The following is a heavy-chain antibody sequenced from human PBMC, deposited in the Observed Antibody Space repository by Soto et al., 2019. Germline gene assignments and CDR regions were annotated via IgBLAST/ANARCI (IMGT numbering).Heavy chain of an antibody. CDR3: AKDRGGGQVATLIGYVMDV. CDR2: ISYDGSNK. CDR1: GFTFSSCG. Sequence: GGSLRLSCAASGFTFSSCGMHWVRQAPGKGLEWVAVISYDGSNKYYADSVKGRFTISRDNSKNTLYLQMNSLRAEDTAVYYCAKDRGGGQVATLIGYVMDVWGQGTTVTVSS. J-gene: IGHJ6*02. V-gene: IGHV3-30*18. D-gene: IGHD5-12*01.